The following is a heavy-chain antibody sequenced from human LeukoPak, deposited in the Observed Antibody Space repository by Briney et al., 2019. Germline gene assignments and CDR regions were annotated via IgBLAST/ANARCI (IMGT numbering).Heavy chain of an antibody. CDR1: GFTFSSYE. CDR3: ATTMVRGFYMDY. J-gene: IGHJ4*02. CDR2: ISSSGSTI. V-gene: IGHV3-48*03. D-gene: IGHD3-10*01. Sequence: GGSLRLSCAASGFTFSSYEMNWVRQAPGKGLEWVSYISSSGSTIYYADSVKGRFTISRDNAKNSLYLHMNSLRAEDTAVYYCATTMVRGFYMDYWGQGTLVTVSS.